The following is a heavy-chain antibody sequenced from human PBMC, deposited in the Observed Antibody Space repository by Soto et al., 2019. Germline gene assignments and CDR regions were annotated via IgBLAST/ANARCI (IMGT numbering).Heavy chain of an antibody. CDR1: GFTFSSYA. Sequence: PGGSLRLSCAASGFTFSSYAMSWVRQAPGKGLEWVSAISGSGGSTYYADSVKGRFTISRDNSKNTLYLQMNSLGAEDTAVYYWAKSHPPSRRALYAFDIWGQGTMVTVSS. CDR3: AKSHPPSRRALYAFDI. CDR2: ISGSGGST. J-gene: IGHJ3*02. V-gene: IGHV3-23*01. D-gene: IGHD2-2*01.